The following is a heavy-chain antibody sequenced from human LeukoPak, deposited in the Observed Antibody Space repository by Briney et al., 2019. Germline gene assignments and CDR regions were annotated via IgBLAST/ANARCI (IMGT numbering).Heavy chain of an antibody. CDR3: AKVGSSGWYAPIGWFDP. J-gene: IGHJ5*02. D-gene: IGHD6-19*01. Sequence: GGSLRLSCAASGFTFSSYGMHWVRQAPGKGLEWVAVIWYDGSNKYYADSVKGRFTISRDNSKNTLYLQMNSLRAEDTAVYYCAKVGSSGWYAPIGWFDPWGQGTLVTVSS. V-gene: IGHV3-33*06. CDR1: GFTFSSYG. CDR2: IWYDGSNK.